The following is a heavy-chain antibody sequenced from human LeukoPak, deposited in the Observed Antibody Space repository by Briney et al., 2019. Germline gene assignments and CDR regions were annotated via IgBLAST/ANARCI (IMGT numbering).Heavy chain of an antibody. V-gene: IGHV1-2*02. D-gene: IGHD4-23*01. Sequence: WASVKVSCKHSGYTFTGYYMHWVRQAPGQGLEWMGWINPNSYGTNYAQKFQGRVTITRDTSISTAYMELSRLRSDDTAVYYCARGGRVTTVVTLHDYWGQGTLVTVSS. J-gene: IGHJ4*02. CDR1: GYTFTGYY. CDR2: INPNSYGT. CDR3: ARGGRVTTVVTLHDY.